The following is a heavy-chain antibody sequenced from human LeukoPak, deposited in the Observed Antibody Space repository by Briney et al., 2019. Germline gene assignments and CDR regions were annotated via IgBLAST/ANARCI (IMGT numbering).Heavy chain of an antibody. V-gene: IGHV4-4*07. CDR1: GGSISSYY. CDR3: ASTRVYGSGSYSDY. J-gene: IGHJ4*02. D-gene: IGHD3-10*01. Sequence: SETLSLTCTVSGGSISSYYWSWIRQPAGKGLEWIGRIHTSGSTNYNPSLKSRVTMSVDTSKNQFSLKLSSVTAADTAVYYCASTRVYGSGSYSDYWGQGTLVTVSS. CDR2: IHTSGST.